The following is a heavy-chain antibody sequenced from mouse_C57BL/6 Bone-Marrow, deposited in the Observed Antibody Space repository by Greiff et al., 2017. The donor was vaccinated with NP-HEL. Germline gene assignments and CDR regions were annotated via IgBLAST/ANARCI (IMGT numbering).Heavy chain of an antibody. V-gene: IGHV5-15*01. CDR3: ARHRTGNYFDY. J-gene: IGHJ2*01. CDR2: ISNLAYSI. Sequence: DVQLVESGGGLVQPGGSLKLSCAASGFTFSDYGMAWVRQAPRKGPEWVAFISNLAYSIYYADTVTGRFTISRENAKNTLYLEMSSLRSEDTAMYYCARHRTGNYFDYWGQGTTLTVSS. CDR1: GFTFSDYG.